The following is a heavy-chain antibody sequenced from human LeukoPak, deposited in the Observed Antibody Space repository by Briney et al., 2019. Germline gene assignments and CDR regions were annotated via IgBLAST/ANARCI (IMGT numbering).Heavy chain of an antibody. V-gene: IGHV3-21*01. D-gene: IGHD6-19*01. J-gene: IGHJ4*02. CDR1: GFTFSSYW. Sequence: GGSLRLSCAASGFTFSSYWMHWVRQAPGKGLEWVSAISASGGTTYYADSVKGRFTISRDNAKNSLYLQMNSLRAEDTAVYYCARIAVAGYDYWGQGTLVTVSS. CDR3: ARIAVAGYDY. CDR2: ISASGGTT.